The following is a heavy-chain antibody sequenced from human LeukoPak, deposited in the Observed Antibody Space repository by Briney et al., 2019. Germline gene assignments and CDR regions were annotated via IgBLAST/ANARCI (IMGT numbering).Heavy chain of an antibody. Sequence: GASVKVSCKASGYTFTGYYMHWVRQAPGQGLEWMGWINPNSGGTNYAQKFQGRVTMTRDTSISTAYMELSRLRSDDTAVYYCARSARLRLGELSFYFYWGQGTLVTVSS. CDR1: GYTFTGYY. D-gene: IGHD3-16*02. J-gene: IGHJ4*02. CDR3: ARSARLRLGELSFYFY. V-gene: IGHV1-2*02. CDR2: INPNSGGT.